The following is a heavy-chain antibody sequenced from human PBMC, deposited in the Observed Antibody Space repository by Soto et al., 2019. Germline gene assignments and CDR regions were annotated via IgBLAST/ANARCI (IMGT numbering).Heavy chain of an antibody. CDR3: VRIRSGYSPSSYYYGLDV. Sequence: GSGPTLVNPTQTLTLTCSFSGFSLSADGMCVSWIRQPPGKALEWLALIDWEDNKFYNTPLKTRLTLSKDTSKNQVVLTMTDMDPVDTATYYCVRIRSGYSPSSYYYGLDVWGQGTTVTVSS. CDR2: IDWEDNK. V-gene: IGHV2-70*01. J-gene: IGHJ6*02. D-gene: IGHD3-3*01. CDR1: GFSLSADGMC.